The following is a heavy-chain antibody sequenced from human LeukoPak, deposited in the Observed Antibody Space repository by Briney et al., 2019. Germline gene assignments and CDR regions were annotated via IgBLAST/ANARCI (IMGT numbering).Heavy chain of an antibody. V-gene: IGHV3-7*01. CDR1: GFTFTTYW. CDR3: ARGAWYYIY. J-gene: IGHJ4*02. D-gene: IGHD6-19*01. CDR2: IKPDGSEK. Sequence: PGGSLRLSCTPSGFTFTTYWMSGVAQAPGRGREWLANIKPDGSEKNYVDSVRGRFTISRDNAKNSLYLEMNSLRAEDTAVYYCARGAWYYIYWGQGTLVSVSS.